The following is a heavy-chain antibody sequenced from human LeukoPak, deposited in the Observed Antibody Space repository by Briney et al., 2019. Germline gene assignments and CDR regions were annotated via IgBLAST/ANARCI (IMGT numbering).Heavy chain of an antibody. D-gene: IGHD2-2*01. CDR2: MSYSGAT. V-gene: IGHV4-39*01. Sequence: GSLRLSCAASGFTVSSNYMSWVRQSPGEGLQWITSMSYSGATYYNPSLQSRVTISVDTSKNQFSLKLYSVTAADTAVYYCARHCRAVLVVPVARGDYFDYLGQGTLVTVSS. CDR3: ARHCRAVLVVPVARGDYFDY. CDR1: GFTVSSNY. J-gene: IGHJ4*02.